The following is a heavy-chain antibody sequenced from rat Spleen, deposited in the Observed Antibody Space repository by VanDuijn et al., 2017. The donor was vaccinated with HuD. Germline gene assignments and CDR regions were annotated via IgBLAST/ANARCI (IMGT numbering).Heavy chain of an antibody. D-gene: IGHD1-9*01. CDR1: GFTFSDYY. CDR3: ARRHYGYTDYFDY. V-gene: IGHV5-7*01. CDR2: ISYDDSST. Sequence: EVQLVESGGGLVQPGRSLKLSCAASGFTFSDYYMAWVRQAPTKGLEWVATISYDDSSTYHRDSVKGRFTISRDNAKSTLSLQMDSLRSEDTATYYCARRHYGYTDYFDYWGQGVMVTVSS. J-gene: IGHJ2*01.